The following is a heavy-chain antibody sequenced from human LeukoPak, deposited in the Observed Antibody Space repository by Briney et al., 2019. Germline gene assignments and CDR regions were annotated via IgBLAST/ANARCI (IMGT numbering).Heavy chain of an antibody. J-gene: IGHJ4*02. CDR2: INWNGGST. V-gene: IGHV3-20*04. CDR3: ARGYCSSTSCYFDY. D-gene: IGHD2-2*01. CDR1: GFTFDDYG. Sequence: GGSLRLSCAASGFTFDDYGMSWVRQAPGKGLEWVSGINWNGGSTGYADSVKGRFTISRNNAKNSLYLQMNSLRAEDTALYYCARGYCSSTSCYFDYWGQGTLVTVSS.